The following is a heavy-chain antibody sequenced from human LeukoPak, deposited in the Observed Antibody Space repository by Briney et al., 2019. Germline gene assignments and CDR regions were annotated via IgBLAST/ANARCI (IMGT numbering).Heavy chain of an antibody. V-gene: IGHV3-64*01. CDR1: GFTFSSYA. CDR3: ASGDTTMATTFDY. D-gene: IGHD5-18*01. Sequence: GGSLRLSCAASGFTFSSYAMHWVRQAPGKGLEYVSAISSNGGSTYYANSVKGRFTISRDNSKNTLYLQMGSLRAEDTAVYYCASGDTTMATTFDYWGQGTLVTVSS. CDR2: ISSNGGST. J-gene: IGHJ4*02.